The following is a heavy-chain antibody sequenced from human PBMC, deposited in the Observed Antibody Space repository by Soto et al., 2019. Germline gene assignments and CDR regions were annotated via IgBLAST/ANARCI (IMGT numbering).Heavy chain of an antibody. J-gene: IGHJ4*02. Sequence: QVQLVESGGGVVQPGRSLRLSCAASGSIFRGYGMHWVRQAPGKGLEWVAVIRYDGSNINYADSVMGRFTISRDNSKNTLYLEMNGLRAEDTAVYYCARDGIGGTPFRGYLDYWGKGNLVTVSS. D-gene: IGHD2-15*01. CDR1: GSIFRGYG. V-gene: IGHV3-33*01. CDR3: ARDGIGGTPFRGYLDY. CDR2: IRYDGSNI.